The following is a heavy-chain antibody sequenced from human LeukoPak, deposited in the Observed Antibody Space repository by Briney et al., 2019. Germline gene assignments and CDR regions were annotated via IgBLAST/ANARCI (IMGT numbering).Heavy chain of an antibody. D-gene: IGHD2-2*01. J-gene: IGHJ6*02. CDR2: INHSGST. CDR3: ARTYQNYYYAMDV. V-gene: IGHV4-34*01. Sequence: PSETLSLTCAVYGGSFSGYYWSWIRQPPGKGLEWIGEINHSGSTNYNPSLKSRVTISLDTSKNQFSLNLSSVTAADTAVYFCARTYQNYYYAMDVWGPGTTVTVSS. CDR1: GGSFSGYY.